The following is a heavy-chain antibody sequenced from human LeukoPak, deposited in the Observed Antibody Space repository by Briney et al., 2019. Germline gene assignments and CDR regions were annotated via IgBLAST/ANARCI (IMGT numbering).Heavy chain of an antibody. V-gene: IGHV1-2*02. J-gene: IGHJ5*02. CDR3: ARVSSGWYHNWFDP. CDR1: GYTFTGYY. D-gene: IGHD6-19*01. CDR2: INPNSGGT. Sequence: GASVKVSCKASGYTFTGYYMHWVRQAPGQGIEWMGLINPNSGGTNYAQKFQGRVTMTRDTSISTAYMELSRLRSDDTAVYYCARVSSGWYHNWFDPWGQGTLVTVSS.